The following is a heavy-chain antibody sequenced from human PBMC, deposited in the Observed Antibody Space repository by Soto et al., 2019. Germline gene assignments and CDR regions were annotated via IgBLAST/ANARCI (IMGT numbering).Heavy chain of an antibody. CDR2: IYYSGST. CDR1: GGSITGYY. CDR3: ARHSYYSNPLRFDP. V-gene: IGHV4-59*08. Sequence: QVQLQESGPGLVQPSETLSLTCTVSGGSITGYYWSWIRQPPGKGPEWIGNIYYSGSTNYNPSLKSRVTISVDTSKNQFSLRLSSVTAAETAVYYCARHSYYSNPLRFDPWGQGTLVTVSS. J-gene: IGHJ5*02. D-gene: IGHD4-4*01.